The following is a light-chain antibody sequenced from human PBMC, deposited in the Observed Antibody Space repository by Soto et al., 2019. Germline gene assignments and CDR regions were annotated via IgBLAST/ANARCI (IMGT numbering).Light chain of an antibody. Sequence: DIQMTQSPSSLSASVGDRVTVTCQASQDITNDLNWYQQKPGKAPKLLNYDASNLETGVPSRFSGSGSGTDFTFTITSLQPEDIAIYYCQQYDNLPFTFGPGTKVDIK. CDR1: QDITND. CDR3: QQYDNLPFT. CDR2: DAS. J-gene: IGKJ3*01. V-gene: IGKV1-33*01.